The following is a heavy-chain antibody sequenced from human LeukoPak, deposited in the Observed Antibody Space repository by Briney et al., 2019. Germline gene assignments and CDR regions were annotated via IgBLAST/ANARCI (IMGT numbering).Heavy chain of an antibody. CDR2: ISFDGTNK. Sequence: GGTLRLSCAASGFTFSHYAMHWVRQAPGKGLEWVAVISFDGTNKFYADSVKGRFTISRDNSKNTLYLQMNSLRDEDTALYYCAKAGIGVVGYFDYWGQGTLVTVSS. J-gene: IGHJ4*02. V-gene: IGHV3-30*18. D-gene: IGHD6-19*01. CDR3: AKAGIGVVGYFDY. CDR1: GFTFSHYA.